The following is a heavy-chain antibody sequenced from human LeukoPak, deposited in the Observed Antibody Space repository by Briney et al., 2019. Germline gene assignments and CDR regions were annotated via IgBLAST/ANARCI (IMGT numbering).Heavy chain of an antibody. V-gene: IGHV4-4*07. D-gene: IGHD6-19*01. Sequence: SETLSLTCTVSGGSISSYYWSWIRQPAGKGLEWIGRIYTSGSTNYNPSLKSRVTMSVDTSKNQFSLKLSSVTAADTAVYYCAGDDSSGWYLDYWGQGTLVTVSS. CDR2: IYTSGST. CDR1: GGSISSYY. J-gene: IGHJ4*02. CDR3: AGDDSSGWYLDY.